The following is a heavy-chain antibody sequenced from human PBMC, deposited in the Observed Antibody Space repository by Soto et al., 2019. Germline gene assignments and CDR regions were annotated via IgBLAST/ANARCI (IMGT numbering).Heavy chain of an antibody. CDR3: ARVGSSSSGPLHSWFDP. Sequence: GGSLRLSCAASGFTFSDYYMSWIRQAPGKGLEWVSYISSSSYTNYADSVKGRFTISRDNAKNSLYLQMNSLRAEDTAVYYCARVGSSSSGPLHSWFDPWGQGTLVTVSS. D-gene: IGHD6-6*01. CDR1: GFTFSDYY. V-gene: IGHV3-11*06. J-gene: IGHJ5*02. CDR2: ISSSSYT.